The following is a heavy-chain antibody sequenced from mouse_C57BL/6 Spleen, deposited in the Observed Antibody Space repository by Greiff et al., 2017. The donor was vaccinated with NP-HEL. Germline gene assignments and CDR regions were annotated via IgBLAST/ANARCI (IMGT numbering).Heavy chain of an antibody. D-gene: IGHD2-4*01. J-gene: IGHJ3*01. V-gene: IGHV1-80*01. Sequence: VQLQQSGAELVKPGASVKISCKASGYAFSSYWMNWVKQRPGKGLEWIGQIYPGDGDTNYNGKFKGKATLTADKSSSTAYMQLSSLTSEDSAVYFCARGDYYDYEEAWFAYWGQGTLVTVSA. CDR1: GYAFSSYW. CDR2: IYPGDGDT. CDR3: ARGDYYDYEEAWFAY.